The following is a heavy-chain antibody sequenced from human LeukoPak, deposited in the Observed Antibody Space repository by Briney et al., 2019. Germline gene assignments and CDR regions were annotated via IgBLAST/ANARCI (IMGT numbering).Heavy chain of an antibody. CDR2: IYYSGST. J-gene: IGHJ4*02. Sequence: SETLSLTCAVSGGSISSYYWSWIRQPPGKGLEWIGYIYYSGSTNYNPSLKSRVTISVDTSKNQFSLKLSSVTAADTAVYYCARGLQPFFFDYWGQGTLVTVSS. D-gene: IGHD4-11*01. V-gene: IGHV4-59*12. CDR3: ARGLQPFFFDY. CDR1: GGSISSYY.